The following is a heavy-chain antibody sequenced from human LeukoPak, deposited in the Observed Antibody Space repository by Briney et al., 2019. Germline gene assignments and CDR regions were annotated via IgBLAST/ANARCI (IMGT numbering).Heavy chain of an antibody. CDR2: INHSGST. Sequence: SETLSLTCAVYGGSFSGYYWSWIRQPPGKGLEWIGEINHSGSTNYNPSLKSRVTMSVDTSKNQFSLKLSSVTAADTAVYYCARSDYYDSHFDYWGQGTLVTVSS. CDR3: ARSDYYDSHFDY. CDR1: GGSFSGYY. J-gene: IGHJ4*02. D-gene: IGHD3-22*01. V-gene: IGHV4-34*01.